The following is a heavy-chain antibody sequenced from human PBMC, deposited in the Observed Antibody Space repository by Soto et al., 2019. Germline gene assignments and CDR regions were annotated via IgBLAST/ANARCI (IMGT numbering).Heavy chain of an antibody. D-gene: IGHD6-13*01. CDR2: IYYSGST. J-gene: IGHJ4*02. CDR3: ASQNSWSGYFDY. CDR1: GGSISSGDYY. Sequence: SETLSLTCTVSGGSISSGDYYWSWIRQPPGKGLEWIGYIYYSGSTYYNPSLKSRVTISVDTSKNQFSLKLSSVTAADTAVYYCASQNSWSGYFDYWGQGTLVTVSS. V-gene: IGHV4-30-4*01.